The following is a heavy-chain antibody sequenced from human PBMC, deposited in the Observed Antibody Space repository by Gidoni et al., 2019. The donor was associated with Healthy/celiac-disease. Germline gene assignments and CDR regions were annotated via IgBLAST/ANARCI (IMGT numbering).Heavy chain of an antibody. CDR3: AKYPPYYYGSGSFDY. CDR2: ISGCGGST. Sequence: EVQLVESGGGLVQHGGYLRLSCAASGFTFSSYAMSWVRQAPGKGLEWVSSISGCGGSTYYADSVKGRFTISRDNSKNTLYLQMNSLRAEDTAVYYCAKYPPYYYGSGSFDYWGQGTLVTVSS. V-gene: IGHV3-23*04. CDR1: GFTFSSYA. J-gene: IGHJ4*02. D-gene: IGHD3-10*01.